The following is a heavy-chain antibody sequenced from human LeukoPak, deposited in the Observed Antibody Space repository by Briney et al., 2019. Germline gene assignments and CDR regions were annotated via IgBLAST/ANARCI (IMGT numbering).Heavy chain of an antibody. V-gene: IGHV4-30-4*08. CDR3: ARAVGDFWSGYSAFDI. CDR1: GGSISSGDYY. CDR2: IYYSGST. D-gene: IGHD3-3*01. J-gene: IGHJ3*02. Sequence: PSQTLSLTCTVSGGSISSGDYYWSWIRQPPGKGLEWIGYIYYSGSTYYNPSLKSRVTISVDTSKNQFALKLSSVTAADTAVYYCARAVGDFWSGYSAFDIWGQGTMVTVSS.